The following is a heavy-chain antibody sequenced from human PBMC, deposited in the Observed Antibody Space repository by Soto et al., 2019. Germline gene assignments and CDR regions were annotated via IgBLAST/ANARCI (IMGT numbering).Heavy chain of an antibody. CDR3: ARSMVRYHDPLDI. Sequence: PGGSLRLSCAASGFTVSSNYMSWVRQAPGKGLEWVSVIYSGGSTYYADSVKGRFTISRDNSKNTLYLQMNSLRAEDTAVYYCARSMVRYHDPLDIWGQGTMVTVSS. V-gene: IGHV3-66*01. CDR2: IYSGGST. CDR1: GFTVSSNY. D-gene: IGHD3-10*01. J-gene: IGHJ3*02.